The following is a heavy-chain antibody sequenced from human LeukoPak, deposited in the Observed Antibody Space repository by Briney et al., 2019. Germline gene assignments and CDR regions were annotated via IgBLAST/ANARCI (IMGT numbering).Heavy chain of an antibody. CDR1: GFTFSSYV. V-gene: IGHV3-23*01. D-gene: IGHD2-21*01. Sequence: GGSLRLSCAASGFTFSSYVMCWVRQAPGKGLGWVSVISGSGGNTYYADSVKGRFTISRDNSKNTLYLQMNSLRAEDTAIYYCAKSGGGYSFFDYWGQGTLVTVSS. J-gene: IGHJ4*02. CDR2: ISGSGGNT. CDR3: AKSGGGYSFFDY.